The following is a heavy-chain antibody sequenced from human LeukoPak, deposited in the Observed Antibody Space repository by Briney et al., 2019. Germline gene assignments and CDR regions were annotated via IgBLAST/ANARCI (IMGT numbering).Heavy chain of an antibody. Sequence: GGSLRLSCVASGFTFSNYWMTWVRQAPGKGLEWVSYISSSGSTIYYADSVKGRFTISRDNAKNSLYLQMNSLRAEDTAVYYCAELGITMIGGVWGKGTTVTISS. D-gene: IGHD3-10*02. CDR1: GFTFSNYW. CDR3: AELGITMIGGV. V-gene: IGHV3-48*03. J-gene: IGHJ6*04. CDR2: ISSSGSTI.